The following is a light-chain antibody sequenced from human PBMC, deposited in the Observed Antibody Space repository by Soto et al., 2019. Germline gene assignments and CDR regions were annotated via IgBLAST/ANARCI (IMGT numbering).Light chain of an antibody. CDR1: RDIRSA. CDR3: QQFNSSPLT. Sequence: AIQLTQSPSSLSASVGDRVAVTCRASRDIRSALAWYQQRPGKPPKLLIYDASTLESGAPARFSGSGSGADFTLSISSLQPEDFATYYCQQFNSSPLTFGQGTRVEI. CDR2: DAS. J-gene: IGKJ1*01. V-gene: IGKV1-13*02.